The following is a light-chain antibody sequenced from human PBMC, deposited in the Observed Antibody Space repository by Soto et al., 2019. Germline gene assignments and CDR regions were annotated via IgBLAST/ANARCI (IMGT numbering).Light chain of an antibody. CDR1: SSNIGAAYD. J-gene: IGLJ1*01. Sequence: QSVLTQPPSVSGAPGQRVTISCTGSSSNIGAAYDVHWYQHLPGTAPKLLIYINTNRPSGVPDRFSGSKSGTSASLAITGLQAEDEADYYCQSYDSSLSAYVFGTGTKLTVL. V-gene: IGLV1-40*01. CDR2: INT. CDR3: QSYDSSLSAYV.